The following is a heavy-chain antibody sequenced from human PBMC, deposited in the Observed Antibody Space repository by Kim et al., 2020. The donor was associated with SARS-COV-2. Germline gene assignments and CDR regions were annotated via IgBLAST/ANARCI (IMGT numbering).Heavy chain of an antibody. V-gene: IGHV1-69*13. J-gene: IGHJ6*02. D-gene: IGHD2-15*01. CDR2: IIPIFGTA. Sequence: SVKVSCKASGGTFSSYAISWVRQAPGQGLEWMGGIIPIFGTANYAQNFQGRVTITADESTSTAYMELSSLRSEYTAVYYCARGDIVVVVAATPASDYYGVVVWGQGTTVAVSS. CDR3: ARGDIVVVVAATPASDYYGVVV. CDR1: GGTFSSYA.